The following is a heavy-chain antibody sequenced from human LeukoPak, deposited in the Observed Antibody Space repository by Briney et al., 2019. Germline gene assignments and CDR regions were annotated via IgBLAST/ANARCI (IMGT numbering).Heavy chain of an antibody. J-gene: IGHJ4*02. V-gene: IGHV3-30*18. Sequence: PGGSLRLSCAASGFTFSSYGMHWVRQAPGKGLEWVAVISYDGSNKYYADNVKGRFSISRDNSKNTLYLQMNSLRAEDTAVYYCEKDFGVYRSGWFIHWGQGTLVTVSS. CDR1: GFTFSSYG. CDR3: EKDFGVYRSGWFIH. D-gene: IGHD6-19*01. CDR2: ISYDGSNK.